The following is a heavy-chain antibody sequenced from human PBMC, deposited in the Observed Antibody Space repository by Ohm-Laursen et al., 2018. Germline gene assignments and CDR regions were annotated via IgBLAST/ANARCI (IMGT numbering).Heavy chain of an antibody. CDR1: GFSLSSHG. V-gene: IGHV3-30*18. CDR2: ISYDGSNK. J-gene: IGHJ1*01. Sequence: SLRLSCTASGFSLSSHGMHWVRQAPGKGLEWVAVISYDGSNKYYADSVKGRFTISRDNSKNTLYLQMNSLRAEDTAVYYCAKDLYYYDSSGYYNIQHWGQGTLVTVSS. CDR3: AKDLYYYDSSGYYNIQH. D-gene: IGHD3-22*01.